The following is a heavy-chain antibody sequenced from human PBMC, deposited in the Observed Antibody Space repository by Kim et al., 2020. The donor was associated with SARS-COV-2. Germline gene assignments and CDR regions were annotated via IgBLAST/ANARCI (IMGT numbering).Heavy chain of an antibody. Sequence: ADSVKGRFTISRDNSKSTLYLQMNSLRAEDTAVYYCASSGSGSYYSWFDPWGQGTLVTVSS. V-gene: IGHV3-30*01. CDR3: ASSGSGSYYSWFDP. J-gene: IGHJ5*02. D-gene: IGHD3-10*01.